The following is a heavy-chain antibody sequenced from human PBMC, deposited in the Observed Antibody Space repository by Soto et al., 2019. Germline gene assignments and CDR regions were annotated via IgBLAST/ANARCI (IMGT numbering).Heavy chain of an antibody. V-gene: IGHV4-39*07. J-gene: IGHJ4*02. CDR1: GGSVTTSDYS. CDR2: VYYSGST. Sequence: SETLSLTCTVSGGSVTTSDYSWGWIRQPPGKGLEWIGSVYYSGSTHYNTSLESRVTLSVDTSKNQFSLKPNSVTAADTAVYYCARNNGRENYYDSSGYWYYFDYWGQGTLVTVSS. CDR3: ARNNGRENYYDSSGYWYYFDY. D-gene: IGHD3-22*01.